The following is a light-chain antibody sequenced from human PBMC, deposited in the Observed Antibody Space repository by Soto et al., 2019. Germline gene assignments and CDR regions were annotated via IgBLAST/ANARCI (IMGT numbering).Light chain of an antibody. CDR1: SSDVGGYNY. CDR2: EVS. CDR3: SSYAGSNNFVV. Sequence: QSALTQPPSASGSPGQSVTISCTGTSSDVGGYNYVSWYQQHPGKAPKVMMYEVSKRPSGVPDRFSGSKSGNTASLTVSGLQAEDEADYYCSSYAGSNNFVVFGGGTKVTVL. V-gene: IGLV2-8*01. J-gene: IGLJ3*02.